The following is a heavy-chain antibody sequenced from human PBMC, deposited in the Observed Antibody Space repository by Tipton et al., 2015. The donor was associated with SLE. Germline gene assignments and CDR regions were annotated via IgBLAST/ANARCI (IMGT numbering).Heavy chain of an antibody. V-gene: IGHV4-34*01. Sequence: TLYLTCAVYGGSFSGYYWSGIRQSTGKVLEWIGEINHSGSTNYNPSLKSRVTISVDTSKNQFSLKVSSVTAADTAVYYCARKRNGMGIWGQGTMVTVSS. D-gene: IGHD5-24*01. CDR2: INHSGST. J-gene: IGHJ3*02. CDR1: GGSFSGYY. CDR3: ARKRNGMGI.